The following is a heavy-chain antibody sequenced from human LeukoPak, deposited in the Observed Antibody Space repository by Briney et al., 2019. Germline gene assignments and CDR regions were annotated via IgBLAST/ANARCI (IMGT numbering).Heavy chain of an antibody. CDR1: GFIITDYH. J-gene: IGHJ3*02. Sequence: PGGSLRLSCAASGFIITDYHMDWVRQAPGKGLEWVGRTRNKAHSYTTPYAASVKGRFSISRDDSKNSLYLQMHSLKTEDTAVYYCVRAPYFDPSGTSRDAFDTWGQGTMVTVSA. V-gene: IGHV3-72*01. D-gene: IGHD3-22*01. CDR2: TRNKAHSYTT. CDR3: VRAPYFDPSGTSRDAFDT.